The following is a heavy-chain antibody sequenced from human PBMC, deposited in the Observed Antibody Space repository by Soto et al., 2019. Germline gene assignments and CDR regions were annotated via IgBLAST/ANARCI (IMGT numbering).Heavy chain of an antibody. CDR2: IKSKSNGGTT. D-gene: IGHD1-26*01. J-gene: IGHJ4*02. CDR3: TPDDNGSYSATWY. CDR1: GFTFSNAW. V-gene: IGHV3-15*01. Sequence: EVQLVESGGGLVKPGGSLRLSCAASGFTFSNAWMSWVRQAPGKGLEWVGRIKSKSNGGTTDYAAPVKGRFTISRDDSTNTVHLQMNSLKNEDTAVYYCTPDDNGSYSATWYWGQGTLVIVSS.